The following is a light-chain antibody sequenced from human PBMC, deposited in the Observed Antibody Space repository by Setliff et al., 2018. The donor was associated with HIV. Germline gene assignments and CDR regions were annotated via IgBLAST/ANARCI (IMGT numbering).Light chain of an antibody. CDR2: EVS. Sequence: QSALAQPPSASGSPGQSVTIPCTGASTDVGGYDHVSWYQQHPGKPPKVVISEVSQRPSGVPDRFSGSKSGNTAFLTVSGLQAEDAADYYCSSYGGSDNLLFGGGTKVTVL. CDR3: SSYGGSDNLL. V-gene: IGLV2-8*01. CDR1: STDVGGYDH. J-gene: IGLJ2*01.